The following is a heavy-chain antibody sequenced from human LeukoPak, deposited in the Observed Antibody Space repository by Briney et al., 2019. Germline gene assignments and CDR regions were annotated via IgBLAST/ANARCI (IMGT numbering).Heavy chain of an antibody. Sequence: SETLSLTCTVSGGSISSYFWSWIRQPPGKELEWIGYIYYTGSTNYNPSLKSRVTLSVDTSKNQFSLKLSSVTAADTAVYYCARHDRGSYPVDWGQGTLVTVSS. D-gene: IGHD1-26*01. J-gene: IGHJ4*02. CDR3: ARHDRGSYPVD. CDR2: IYYTGST. V-gene: IGHV4-59*08. CDR1: GGSISSYF.